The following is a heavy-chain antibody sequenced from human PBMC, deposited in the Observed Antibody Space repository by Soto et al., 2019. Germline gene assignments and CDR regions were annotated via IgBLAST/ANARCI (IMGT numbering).Heavy chain of an antibody. V-gene: IGHV4-39*01. Sequence: QLQLQESGPGLVKPSETLSLTCTVSGDSISSSNYYWGWIRQPPGKGLEWIGSISYSEKTFYNPSLKGRVTISVDTSKNQFSLKVNSVTAADTAIYSCASIPAATFFDYWGQGNLVTVSS. CDR1: GDSISSSNYY. CDR2: ISYSEKT. J-gene: IGHJ4*02. D-gene: IGHD6-13*01. CDR3: ASIPAATFFDY.